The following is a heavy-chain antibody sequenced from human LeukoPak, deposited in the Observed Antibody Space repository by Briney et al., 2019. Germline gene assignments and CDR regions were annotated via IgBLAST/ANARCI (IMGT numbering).Heavy chain of an antibody. Sequence: GGSLRLSCAASGFTFSSYSMNWVRQAPGKGLEWVSSISSSSSYIYYADSVKGRFTISRDNAKNSLYLQMNSLRAEDTAVYYCARDRYSSSSEYALDIWGQGTMVTVSS. CDR1: GFTFSSYS. V-gene: IGHV3-21*01. CDR3: ARDRYSSSSEYALDI. D-gene: IGHD6-6*01. CDR2: ISSSSSYI. J-gene: IGHJ3*02.